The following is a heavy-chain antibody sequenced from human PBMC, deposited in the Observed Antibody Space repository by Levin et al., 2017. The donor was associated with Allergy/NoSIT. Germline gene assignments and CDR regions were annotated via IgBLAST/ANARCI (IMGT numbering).Heavy chain of an antibody. CDR1: GGSIRSSSYY. CDR2: IYYSGST. D-gene: IGHD6-19*01. CDR3: ARQIRYSSGWVDP. Sequence: PSQTLSLTCTVSGGSIRSSSYYWGWIRQPPGKGLEWIGSIYYSGSTYYNPSLKSRFTISVDTSKNQFSLKLSSVTAADTAVYYCARQIRYSSGWVDPWGQGTLVTVSS. V-gene: IGHV4-39*01. J-gene: IGHJ5*02.